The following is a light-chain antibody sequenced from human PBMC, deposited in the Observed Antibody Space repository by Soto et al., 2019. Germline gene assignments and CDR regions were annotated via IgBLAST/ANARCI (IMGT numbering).Light chain of an antibody. Sequence: QSVLTQPPSASETPGQRVIISCSGGSSNIGSNTVNWYQQVPGTAPKLLSSNNNQRPSGVPDRFSGSKSGTSASLAISGLQSEDEADYDCAAWDGDLNAVVFGGGTKLTVL. CDR1: SSNIGSNT. CDR2: NNN. J-gene: IGLJ2*01. CDR3: AAWDGDLNAVV. V-gene: IGLV1-44*01.